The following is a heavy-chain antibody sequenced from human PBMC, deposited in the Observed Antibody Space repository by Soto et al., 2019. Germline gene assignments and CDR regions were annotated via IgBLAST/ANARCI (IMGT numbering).Heavy chain of an antibody. J-gene: IGHJ4*02. D-gene: IGHD5-12*01. Sequence: LRLSCAASGFTFDDYAMHWVRQAPGKGLEWVSGISWNSGSIGYADSVKGRFTISRDNAKNSLYLQMNSLRAEDTALYYCAKDIEARYEQIIFDYWGQGTLVTVSS. CDR1: GFTFDDYA. CDR2: ISWNSGSI. V-gene: IGHV3-9*01. CDR3: AKDIEARYEQIIFDY.